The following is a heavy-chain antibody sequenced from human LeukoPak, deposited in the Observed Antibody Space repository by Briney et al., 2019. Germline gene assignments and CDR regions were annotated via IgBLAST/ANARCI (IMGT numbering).Heavy chain of an antibody. CDR2: NNPNSGGT. V-gene: IGHV1-2*06. D-gene: IGHD3-9*01. Sequence: ASVKVSCKASGYTFTGYYMHWVRQAPGQGLEWMGRNNPNSGGTNYAQKFQGRVTMTRDTSISTAYMELSRLRSDDTAVYYCARGPPSYDTLTGLFDYWGQGTLVTVSS. CDR1: GYTFTGYY. CDR3: ARGPPSYDTLTGLFDY. J-gene: IGHJ4*02.